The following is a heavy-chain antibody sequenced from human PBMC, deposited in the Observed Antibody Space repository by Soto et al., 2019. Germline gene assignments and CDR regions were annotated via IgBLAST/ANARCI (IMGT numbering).Heavy chain of an antibody. CDR1: RFTFSNYA. CDR3: AKNGYGSDVLWWFDP. CDR2: ISSTSDNT. Sequence: EVHLLASGGDLVQPGGSLRLSCAASRFTFSNYAMSWVRQAPGKGPEWVSAISSTSDNTYYADSVKGRFTISRDNAKSTLFLQMNSLRAEDTAVYYCAKNGYGSDVLWWFDPWGQGTLVTVSS. V-gene: IGHV3-23*01. D-gene: IGHD5-12*01. J-gene: IGHJ5*02.